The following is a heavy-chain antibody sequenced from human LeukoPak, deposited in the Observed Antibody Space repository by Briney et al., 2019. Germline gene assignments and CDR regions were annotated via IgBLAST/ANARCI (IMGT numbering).Heavy chain of an antibody. J-gene: IGHJ1*01. Sequence: GGSLRLSCAASGFTFDDYAMHWVRQAPGKGLEWVSLISGDGGSTYYADSVKVRFTISRDNSKNSLYLQMNSLRTEDTALYYCAKDMSSGSYRPLFEYFQHWGQGTLVTVSS. CDR1: GFTFDDYA. CDR3: AKDMSSGSYRPLFEYFQH. D-gene: IGHD1-26*01. V-gene: IGHV3-43*02. CDR2: ISGDGGST.